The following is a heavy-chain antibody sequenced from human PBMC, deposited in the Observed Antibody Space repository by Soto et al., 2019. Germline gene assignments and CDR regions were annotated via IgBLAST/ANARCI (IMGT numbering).Heavy chain of an antibody. D-gene: IGHD2-8*01. Sequence: EVQLLESGGGLVQPGGSLRLACAASGFTFNNYAMNWVRQAPGRGLEWVSIISPNGDSTYYADSVKGRFTISRDNSQNTVFLQMTSLRAEDTAIYFCAKVRLTDYLRYAPHLWGQGTLVTGSS. CDR3: AKVRLTDYLRYAPHL. CDR1: GFTFNNYA. V-gene: IGHV3-23*01. J-gene: IGHJ3*01. CDR2: ISPNGDST.